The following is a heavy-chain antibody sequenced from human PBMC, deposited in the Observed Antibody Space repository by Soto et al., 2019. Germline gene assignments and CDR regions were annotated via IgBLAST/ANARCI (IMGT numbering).Heavy chain of an antibody. Sequence: QVQLQESGPGLVKPSQTLSLTCTVSGGSISSGGYYWSWIRQHPGKGLEWIGYIYYSGSTYYNPSLKSRVTISVDTSKNQFSLKLSSVTAADTAVYYCAREVVVAVAGNIVDYFDYWGQGTLVTVSS. CDR2: IYYSGST. D-gene: IGHD6-19*01. J-gene: IGHJ4*02. CDR3: AREVVVAVAGNIVDYFDY. V-gene: IGHV4-31*03. CDR1: GGSISSGGYY.